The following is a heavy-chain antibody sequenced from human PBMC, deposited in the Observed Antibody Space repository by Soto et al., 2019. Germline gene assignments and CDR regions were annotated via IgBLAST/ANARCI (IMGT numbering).Heavy chain of an antibody. V-gene: IGHV1-18*04. CDR1: GYTFTSYG. CDR2: ISAYNGNT. D-gene: IGHD1-7*01. Sequence: GASVKVSCKAPGYTFTSYGISWVRQAPGQGLEWMGWISAYNGNTNYAQKLQGRVTMTTDTSTSTAYMELRSLRSDDTAVYYCAREGITGTTLVGMDVWGQGTTVTVSS. J-gene: IGHJ6*02. CDR3: AREGITGTTLVGMDV.